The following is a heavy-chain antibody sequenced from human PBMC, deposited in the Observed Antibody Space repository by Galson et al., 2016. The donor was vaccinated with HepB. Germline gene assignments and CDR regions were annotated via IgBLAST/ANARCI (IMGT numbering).Heavy chain of an antibody. CDR2: IYYSGST. Sequence: SETLSLTCTVSGDSIRSSSYFWGWIRQPPGKGLEWIGSIYYSGSTYYNPSLQSRVTISIDTSKNQFSLRVSSVTVADTAVYNCARLAYSSSYHYYFDYWGQGSLVTVSS. J-gene: IGHJ4*02. CDR3: ARLAYSSSYHYYFDY. V-gene: IGHV4-39*01. CDR1: GDSIRSSSYF. D-gene: IGHD6-6*01.